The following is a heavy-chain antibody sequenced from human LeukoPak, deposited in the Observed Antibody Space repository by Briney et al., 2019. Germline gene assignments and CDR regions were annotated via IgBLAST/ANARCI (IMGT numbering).Heavy chain of an antibody. CDR3: AKGSLTIWYAFDI. J-gene: IGHJ3*02. CDR1: GFTFSSYA. CDR2: ITSSGGST. Sequence: GGSLRLSCAASGFTFSSYAMGWVRQAPGKGLEWVSTITSSGGSTYYADSVKGRFTISRDNSKNTLFLQTNSLRAEDTAVYYCAKGSLTIWYAFDIWGQGTMVTVSS. D-gene: IGHD2-8*02. V-gene: IGHV3-23*01.